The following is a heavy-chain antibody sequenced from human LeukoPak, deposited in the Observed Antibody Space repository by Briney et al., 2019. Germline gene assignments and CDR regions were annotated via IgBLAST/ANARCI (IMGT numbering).Heavy chain of an antibody. Sequence: SETLSLTCSVSGDSISSTNYYWAWIRQPPGKGLEWIGGIDHSGNTHYNPSLKNRVTISADTSKNEFSLKLSSVTATDTAVYYCARVPHSVEGSMKAVFIHYFDYWGQGSLVTVSS. CDR1: GDSISSTNYY. D-gene: IGHD3-22*01. V-gene: IGHV4-39*07. J-gene: IGHJ4*02. CDR3: ARVPHSVEGSMKAVFIHYFDY. CDR2: IDHSGNT.